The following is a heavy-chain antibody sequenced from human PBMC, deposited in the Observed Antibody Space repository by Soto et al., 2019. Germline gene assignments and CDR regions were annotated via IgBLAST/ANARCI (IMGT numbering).Heavy chain of an antibody. V-gene: IGHV3-21*01. CDR2: ISSSSSYI. D-gene: IGHD2-2*01. Sequence: GGSLRLSCAASGFTFSSYSMNWVRQAPGKGLEWVSSISSSSSYIYYADSVKGRFTISRDNAKNSLYLQMNSLRAEDTAVYYCARGGDCSSTSCYLRTSSHQRFDYWGQGTLVTVSS. CDR1: GFTFSSYS. CDR3: ARGGDCSSTSCYLRTSSHQRFDY. J-gene: IGHJ4*02.